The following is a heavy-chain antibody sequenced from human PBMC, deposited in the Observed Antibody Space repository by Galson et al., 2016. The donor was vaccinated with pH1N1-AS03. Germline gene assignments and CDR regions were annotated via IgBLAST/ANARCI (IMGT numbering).Heavy chain of an antibody. Sequence: SETLSLTCTVSGGSISSYYWSWIRQPPGKGLEWIGYIFYSGSTNYNPSLTSRVTISVDTSKNQFSLKLSSVTAADTAVYYCARDYGSGWSETHYYGMDVWGQGTTVTVSS. D-gene: IGHD6-19*01. CDR1: GGSISSYY. CDR2: IFYSGST. V-gene: IGHV4-59*01. CDR3: ARDYGSGWSETHYYGMDV. J-gene: IGHJ6*02.